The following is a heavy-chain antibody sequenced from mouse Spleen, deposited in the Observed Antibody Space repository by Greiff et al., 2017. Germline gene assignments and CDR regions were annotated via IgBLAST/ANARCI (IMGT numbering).Heavy chain of an antibody. J-gene: IGHJ3*01. D-gene: IGHD2-4*01. CDR1: EYDFPSHD. CDR2: INSDGGST. Sequence: EVQLVESGGGLVQPGESLKLSCESNEYDFPSHDMSWVRQTPEKRLELVAAINSDGGSTYYPDTMERRFIISRDNTKKTLYLQMSSLRSEDTALYYCARQGDYDGGPWFAYWGQGTLVTCSA. V-gene: IGHV5-2*01. CDR3: ARQGDYDGGPWFAY.